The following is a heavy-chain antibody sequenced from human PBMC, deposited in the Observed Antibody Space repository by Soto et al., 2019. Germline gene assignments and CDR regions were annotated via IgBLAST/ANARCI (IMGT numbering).Heavy chain of an antibody. V-gene: IGHV1-18*01. Sequence: QVQLVQSGAEVRRPGASVTVSCKTSGYTFASYGVSWLRQAPGQGLEWMGWIYAYNGNTKYAERRQDRVTMTTDTSTSTAYMELRSLRSDDTAVYYCARDWPMVITDYWGQGTLVTVSS. CDR2: IYAYNGNT. CDR1: GYTFASYG. J-gene: IGHJ4*02. D-gene: IGHD3-22*01. CDR3: ARDWPMVITDY.